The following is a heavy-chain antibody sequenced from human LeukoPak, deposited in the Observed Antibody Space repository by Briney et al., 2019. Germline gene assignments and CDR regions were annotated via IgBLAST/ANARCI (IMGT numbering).Heavy chain of an antibody. CDR2: INPNSGGT. CDR3: ARVLQYCSGGSCYSGVVRAFDI. V-gene: IGHV1-2*02. Sequence: ASVTVSCKASGYTFTGYYMHWVRQAPGQGLEWMGWINPNSGGTNYAQKFQGRVTMTRDTSISTAYMELSRLRSDDTAVYYCARVLQYCSGGSCYSGVVRAFDIWGQGTMVTVSS. J-gene: IGHJ3*02. CDR1: GYTFTGYY. D-gene: IGHD2-15*01.